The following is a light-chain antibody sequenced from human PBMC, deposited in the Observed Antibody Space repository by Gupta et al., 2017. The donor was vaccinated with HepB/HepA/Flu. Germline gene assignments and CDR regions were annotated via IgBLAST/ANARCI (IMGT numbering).Light chain of an antibody. CDR1: QSVSSY. V-gene: IGKV3-11*01. CDR3: QQWYNGPPMYT. CDR2: DAS. J-gene: IGKJ2*01. Sequence: EIVSTQSPATLSLSPGERATLSCRASQSVSSYLAWYQQKPGQAPRLLIYDASNRATGIPARFSGSGSGTDFTLTISSREPEDFAVYFCQQWYNGPPMYTFGQGTKLEIK.